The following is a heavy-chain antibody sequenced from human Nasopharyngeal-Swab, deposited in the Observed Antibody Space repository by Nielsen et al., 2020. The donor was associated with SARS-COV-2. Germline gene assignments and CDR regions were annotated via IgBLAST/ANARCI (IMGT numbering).Heavy chain of an antibody. D-gene: IGHD1-14*01. V-gene: IGHV3-53*01. Sequence: GESLKISCAASGFTVSSNYMSWVRQAPGKGLEWVSVIYSGGSTYYADSVKGRFTISRDNSKHTLYLQMNSLRAEDTAVYYCARSEAFDIWGQGTMVTVSS. J-gene: IGHJ3*02. CDR3: ARSEAFDI. CDR2: IYSGGST. CDR1: GFTVSSNY.